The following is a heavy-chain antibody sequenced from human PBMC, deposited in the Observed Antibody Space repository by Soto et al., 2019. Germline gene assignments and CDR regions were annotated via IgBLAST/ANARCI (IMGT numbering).Heavy chain of an antibody. Sequence: PGGSLRLSCSASGVTFSSYGMHWVRQAPGKGLEWVAVISYDGSNKYYADSVKGRFTISRDNSKNTLYLQMNSLRAEDTAVYYCAKDLGYSYGSCFDYWGQGTLVTVSS. CDR1: GVTFSSYG. CDR3: AKDLGYSYGSCFDY. CDR2: ISYDGSNK. V-gene: IGHV3-30*18. J-gene: IGHJ4*02. D-gene: IGHD5-18*01.